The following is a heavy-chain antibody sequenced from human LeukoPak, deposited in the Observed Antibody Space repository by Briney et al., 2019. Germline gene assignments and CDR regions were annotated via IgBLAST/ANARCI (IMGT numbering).Heavy chain of an antibody. CDR1: GDSSSDNA. Sequence: PSETLSLTCTVSGDSSSDNAWSWVRQPPGKGLEWIGYIHSSGSTNFSPSLKSRVTISIESSGRHFSLRLTSVTAADTAVYYCARHSPPFFFGSGSQLTYFLDIWGMGTLVSVS. D-gene: IGHD3-10*01. V-gene: IGHV4-59*08. CDR3: ARHSPPFFFGSGSQLTYFLDI. CDR2: IHSSGST. J-gene: IGHJ4*02.